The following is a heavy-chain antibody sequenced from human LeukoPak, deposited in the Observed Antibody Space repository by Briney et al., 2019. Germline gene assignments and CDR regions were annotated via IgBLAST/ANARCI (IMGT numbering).Heavy chain of an antibody. CDR3: AKGVRVFGVAPIDS. V-gene: IGHV3-23*01. CDR1: GFTFSSYA. J-gene: IGHJ4*02. Sequence: GGSLRLSCAASGFTFSSYAMSWVRQAPGKGLEWVSSLTGSGATTYYAGSVKGRFTMSRDNSKNSLSLQMNSLRAEDTAIYYCAKGVRVFGVAPIDSWGQGILVTVSS. CDR2: LTGSGATT. D-gene: IGHD3-3*01.